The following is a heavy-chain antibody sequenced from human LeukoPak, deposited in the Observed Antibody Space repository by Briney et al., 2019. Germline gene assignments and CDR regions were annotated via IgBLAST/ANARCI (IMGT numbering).Heavy chain of an antibody. Sequence: ASVKVSCKASGYTFTSYDINWVQQTTGQGLEWMGWMNPNRGSTGYAQKFQGRVTITRNTSIGTAYMELSGLRSEDTAVYYCARGRSTGYPYYFEYWGQGTLVTVSS. J-gene: IGHJ4*02. CDR1: GYTFTSYD. V-gene: IGHV1-8*03. CDR2: MNPNRGST. D-gene: IGHD5-12*01. CDR3: ARGRSTGYPYYFEY.